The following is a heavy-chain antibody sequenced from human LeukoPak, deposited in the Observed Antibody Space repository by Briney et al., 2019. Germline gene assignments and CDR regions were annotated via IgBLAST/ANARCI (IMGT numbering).Heavy chain of an antibody. CDR1: GFIFSHHG. D-gene: IGHD4-11*01. V-gene: IGHV3-33*01. CDR2: IWRDGTNR. Sequence: GGSLRLSCAASGFIFSHHGMHWVGQAPGQGVEWVAVIWRDGTNRFYADSVKGRFTISRDNSQNTVFLQMDSLRVKDTAIYCCARDAQRGFDYSNSLKYWGHGTLVTVSS. CDR3: ARDAQRGFDYSNSLKY. J-gene: IGHJ4*01.